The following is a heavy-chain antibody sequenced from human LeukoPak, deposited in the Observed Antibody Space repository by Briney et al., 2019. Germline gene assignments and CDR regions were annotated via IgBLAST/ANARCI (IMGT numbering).Heavy chain of an antibody. CDR2: IRGGGGRT. CDR1: GFTFSNYA. V-gene: IGHV3-23*01. Sequence: GGSLRLSCAASGFTFSNYAMSWVRQAPGKGLEWVSAIRGGGGRTYYADSVKGRFTISRDNSKNTLYLQMNSLRAEDTAVYYCAKDLKWAPLPYYFDYWGQGTLVTVSS. J-gene: IGHJ4*02. CDR3: AKDLKWAPLPYYFDY. D-gene: IGHD1-26*01.